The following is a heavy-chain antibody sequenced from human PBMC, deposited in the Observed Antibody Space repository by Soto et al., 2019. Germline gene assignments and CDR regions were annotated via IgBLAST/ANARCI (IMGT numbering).Heavy chain of an antibody. V-gene: IGHV3-11*01. Sequence: QVQLVESGGTLVKPGGSLRLSCAASGFTFSAYFMSWIRQAPGKALEWISYISGSDSGGNKPIEYAESVKGRFPVSRDDANNTMFLQVDSLRDEDTAGYFCARVSAEINYYSYFCMDVWGEGTTVIVSS. D-gene: IGHD2-8*01. CDR3: ARVSAEINYYSYFCMDV. J-gene: IGHJ6*03. CDR1: GFTFSAYF. CDR2: ISGSDSGGNKPI.